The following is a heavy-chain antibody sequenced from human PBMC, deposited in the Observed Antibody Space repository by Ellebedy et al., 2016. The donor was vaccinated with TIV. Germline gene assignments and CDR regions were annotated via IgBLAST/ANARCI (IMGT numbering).Heavy chain of an antibody. CDR3: ARVPYYYESSGYFDI. V-gene: IGHV4-59*01. CDR2: IYYSGST. D-gene: IGHD3-22*01. J-gene: IGHJ3*02. Sequence: MPSETLSLTCTVSGGSISSYYWSWIRQPPGKGLEWIGYIYYSGSTNYNPSLKSRVTISVDTSKNQFSLKLGSVTAADTAVYYCARVPYYYESSGYFDIWGQGTMVTVSS. CDR1: GGSISSYY.